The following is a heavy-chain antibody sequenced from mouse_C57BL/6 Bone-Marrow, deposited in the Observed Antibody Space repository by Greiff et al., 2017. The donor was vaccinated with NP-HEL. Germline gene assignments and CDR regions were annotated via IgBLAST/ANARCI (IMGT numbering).Heavy chain of an antibody. Sequence: QVQLQQPGAELVKPGASVKLSCKASGYTFTSYWMQWVKQRPGQGLEWIGEIDPSDSYTNSNQKFKGKATLTVDTSSSTAYMQLSSLTSEDSAVYYCARRGYYGPLDYWGQGTTLTVSS. J-gene: IGHJ2*01. CDR2: IDPSDSYT. D-gene: IGHD1-2*01. CDR1: GYTFTSYW. V-gene: IGHV1-50*01. CDR3: ARRGYYGPLDY.